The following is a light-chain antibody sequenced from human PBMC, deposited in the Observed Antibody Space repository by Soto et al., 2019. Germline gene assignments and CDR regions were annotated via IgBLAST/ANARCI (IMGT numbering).Light chain of an antibody. CDR1: QSVSSD. V-gene: IGKV3-15*01. J-gene: IGKJ4*01. Sequence: ETVMTQSPGTLSVSPGESATLSCRASQSVSSDLAWYQQKPGQAPRLLIYHTSTRATGIPARFSGSGSGTEFTLTISSLQSEDSAVYYCQHYNNWPLTFGRGTKVEIK. CDR3: QHYNNWPLT. CDR2: HTS.